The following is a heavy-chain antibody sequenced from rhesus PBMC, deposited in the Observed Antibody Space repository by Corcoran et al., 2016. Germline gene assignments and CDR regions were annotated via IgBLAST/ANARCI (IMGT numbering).Heavy chain of an antibody. J-gene: IGHJ4*01. CDR2: ISSDGMST. V-gene: IGHV3-119*01. CDR1: GFTFSSYW. CDR3: AKAIAANSFDY. Sequence: EVQLVESGGGLVQPGGSLRLSCAASGFTFSSYWMYWVRQAPGKGLVWVSRISSDGMSTSYADSVKGRFTISRENAKNSLYLQMNSLRAEDTAVYYCAKAIAANSFDYWGQGVLVTVSS. D-gene: IGHD6-13*01.